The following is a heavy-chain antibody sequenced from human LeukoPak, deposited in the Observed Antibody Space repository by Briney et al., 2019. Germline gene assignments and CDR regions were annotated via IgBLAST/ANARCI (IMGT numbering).Heavy chain of an antibody. Sequence: SETLSLTCSVSGASIRTGGYYCSWVRQHPGKGLEWIGYIYNSGNTYYSPSLKRRSIISGDTSKNQFSLRLRSVTAADTAVYYCARVVYEVGYYFDYWGQGTLVTVSS. J-gene: IGHJ4*02. D-gene: IGHD1-26*01. CDR1: GASIRTGGYY. CDR2: IYNSGNT. CDR3: ARVVYEVGYYFDY. V-gene: IGHV4-31*03.